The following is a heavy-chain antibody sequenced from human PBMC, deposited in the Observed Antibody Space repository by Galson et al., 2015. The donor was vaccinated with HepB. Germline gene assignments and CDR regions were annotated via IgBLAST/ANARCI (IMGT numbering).Heavy chain of an antibody. CDR1: GFTFSTYS. Sequence: SLRLSCAASGFTFSTYSMNWVRQAPGKGLEWVSYISSSGGLIYYADSVKGRFTVSRDGNSLYLQMKSLRDEDTAVYYCARGEAETAPFAPFEYWGLGTLVTVSS. J-gene: IGHJ4*02. V-gene: IGHV3-48*02. CDR2: ISSSGGLI. D-gene: IGHD5-18*01. CDR3: ARGEAETAPFAPFEY.